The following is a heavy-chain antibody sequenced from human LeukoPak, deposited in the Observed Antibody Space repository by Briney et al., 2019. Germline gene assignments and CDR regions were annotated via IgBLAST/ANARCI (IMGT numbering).Heavy chain of an antibody. CDR1: GFSFSSSW. Sequence: GGSLRLSCAASGFSFSSSWMAWVRQAPGQGLEWVANLKQDAYQTFYLESVKGRFTISRDNAKNSLYLYMNSLRVEDTAMYCCARDRRSGLDHWGQGALVTVSS. CDR2: LKQDAYQT. CDR3: ARDRRSGLDH. D-gene: IGHD6-19*01. V-gene: IGHV3-7*03. J-gene: IGHJ4*02.